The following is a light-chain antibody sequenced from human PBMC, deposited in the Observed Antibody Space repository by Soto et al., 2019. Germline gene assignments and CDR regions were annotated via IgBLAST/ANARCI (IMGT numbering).Light chain of an antibody. CDR1: QSLGKY. V-gene: IGKV3-11*01. CDR3: QHRSNWPLT. J-gene: IGKJ4*01. CDR2: DVS. Sequence: EIVLTQSPVTLSLSPGDTATISCRASQSLGKYLAWYQQKPGQAPRLLIYDVSNRASGIPARFSGSGSGTDFTLTVSSLEPEDFAVYYCQHRSNWPLTFGGGTKVEIK.